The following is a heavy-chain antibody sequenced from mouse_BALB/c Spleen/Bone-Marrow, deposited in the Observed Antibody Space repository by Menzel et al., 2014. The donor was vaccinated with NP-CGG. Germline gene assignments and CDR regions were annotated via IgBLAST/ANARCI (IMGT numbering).Heavy chain of an antibody. V-gene: IGHV5-9-2*01. J-gene: IGHJ3*01. D-gene: IGHD2-4*01. CDR1: GFTFSNYG. Sequence: EVMLAESGGGLVKSGGSLKLSCAASGFTFSNYGMSWVRQTPEKRLEWVATISGGGSYTFYSYSVKGRFTISRGNAKNNLYLQLSSLRSEDTALYYCARHAYYDQTEVSFVYWGQGTLVTVSA. CDR2: ISGGGSYT. CDR3: ARHAYYDQTEVSFVY.